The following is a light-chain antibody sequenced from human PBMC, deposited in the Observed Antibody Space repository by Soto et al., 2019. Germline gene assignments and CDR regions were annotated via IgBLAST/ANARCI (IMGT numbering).Light chain of an antibody. CDR1: QSVSNNY. CDR2: GSS. J-gene: IGKJ2*01. Sequence: EVVLTQSPGTLSLSPGERATLSCRDSQSVSNNYFAWYQQKPGQAPRLLIFGSSERATGIPDRLRGSGSGTDFTLTISRLEPEDFAVYYCQRYGSSPPYTFGQGTKLEMK. CDR3: QRYGSSPPYT. V-gene: IGKV3-20*01.